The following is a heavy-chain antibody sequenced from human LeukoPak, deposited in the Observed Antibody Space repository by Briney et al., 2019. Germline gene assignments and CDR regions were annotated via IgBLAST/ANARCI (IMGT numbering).Heavy chain of an antibody. Sequence: SETLSLTCTVSGDSISGYHWSWVRQPPGMGLEWIGFIHRSGSSDYNPSCKSRVAISGDSSKNQFSLTLTSVTAADTAIYYCVGANFYGSGSYGAPYNYWGQGMLVTVSS. CDR3: VGANFYGSGSYGAPYNY. V-gene: IGHV4-4*08. D-gene: IGHD3-10*01. CDR2: IHRSGSS. J-gene: IGHJ4*02. CDR1: GDSISGYH.